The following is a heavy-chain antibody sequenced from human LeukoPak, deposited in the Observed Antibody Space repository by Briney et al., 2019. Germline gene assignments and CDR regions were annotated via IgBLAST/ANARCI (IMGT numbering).Heavy chain of an antibody. CDR2: ISDSGDST. V-gene: IGHV3-23*01. J-gene: IGHJ4*02. CDR3: AKDQGGWDYFDN. Sequence: PGGSLRLSCAASGFTFSSYAISWVRQAPGKGLEWVSGISDSGDSTYYADSVKGRFTISRDNSKNTLFLQMNGLRAEDTAVYYCAKDQGGWDYFDNWSQGTLVTVS. CDR1: GFTFSSYA. D-gene: IGHD6-19*01.